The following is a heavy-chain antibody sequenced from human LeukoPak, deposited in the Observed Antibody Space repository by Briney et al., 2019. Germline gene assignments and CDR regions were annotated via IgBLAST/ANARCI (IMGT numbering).Heavy chain of an antibody. CDR1: GGSISSYY. Sequence: SETLSLTCTVSGGSISSYYWSWIRQPPGKGLEWIGYIYYSGSTNYNPSLKSRVTISVDTSKNQFSLKLSSVTAADTAVYYCARHKVYQLLSWYYFDYWGQGTLITVSS. CDR3: ARHKVYQLLSWYYFDY. CDR2: IYYSGST. J-gene: IGHJ4*02. V-gene: IGHV4-59*01. D-gene: IGHD2-2*01.